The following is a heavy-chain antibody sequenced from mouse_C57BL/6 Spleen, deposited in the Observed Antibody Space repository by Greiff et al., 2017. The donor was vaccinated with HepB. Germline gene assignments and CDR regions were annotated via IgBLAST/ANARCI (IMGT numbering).Heavy chain of an antibody. Sequence: QVQLQQSGPELVKPGASVKISCKASGYAFSSSWMNWVKQRPGKGLEWIGRIYPGDGDTNYNGKFKGKATLTADKSSSTAYMQLSSLTSEDSAVYFCVYDYDEGFAYWGQGTLVTVSA. CDR1: GYAFSSSW. D-gene: IGHD2-4*01. CDR2: IYPGDGDT. J-gene: IGHJ3*01. V-gene: IGHV1-82*01. CDR3: VYDYDEGFAY.